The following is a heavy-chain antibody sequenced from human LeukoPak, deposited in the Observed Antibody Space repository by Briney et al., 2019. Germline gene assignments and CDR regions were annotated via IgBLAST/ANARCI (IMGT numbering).Heavy chain of an antibody. CDR1: GGSFSGYY. V-gene: IGHV4-34*01. CDR2: INHSGST. CDR3: ARGDHMVRGVIAY. Sequence: RPSETLSLTCAVYGGSFSGYYWSWIRQPPGKGLEWIGEINHSGSTNYNPSLKSRVTISVDTSKNQFSLKLSSVTAADTAVYYCARGDHMVRGVIAYWGQGTLVTVPS. D-gene: IGHD3-10*01. J-gene: IGHJ4*02.